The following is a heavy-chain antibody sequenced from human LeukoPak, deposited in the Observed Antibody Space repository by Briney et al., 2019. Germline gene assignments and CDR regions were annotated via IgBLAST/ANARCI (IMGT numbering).Heavy chain of an antibody. V-gene: IGHV4-30-2*01. D-gene: IGHD2-2*01. CDR3: ARGGQLPSYKGFWFDP. CDR1: GDSISSGGYS. Sequence: SQTLSLTCAVSGDSISSGGYSWSWIRQPPGKGLEWIAYIYHSGSPSYNPSLKSRVTISVDKPKNQFSLKLSSVTAADTAVYYCARGGQLPSYKGFWFDPWGQGTLVTVSS. J-gene: IGHJ5*02. CDR2: IYHSGSP.